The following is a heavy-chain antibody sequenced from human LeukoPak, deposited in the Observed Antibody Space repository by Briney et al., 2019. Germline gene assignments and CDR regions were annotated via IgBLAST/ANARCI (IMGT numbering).Heavy chain of an antibody. Sequence: GGSLRLSCVVSAFTFSGYSMHWVRQAPGKGLEWVAFISHDGSNKYCADSLKGRFTISRDNSKNTLILQMNSLRPEDTAVYYCARVGYDYNWYDAFDIWGQGTMVTVSS. J-gene: IGHJ3*02. CDR3: ARVGYDYNWYDAFDI. CDR2: ISHDGSNK. CDR1: AFTFSGYS. V-gene: IGHV3-30*04. D-gene: IGHD1-1*01.